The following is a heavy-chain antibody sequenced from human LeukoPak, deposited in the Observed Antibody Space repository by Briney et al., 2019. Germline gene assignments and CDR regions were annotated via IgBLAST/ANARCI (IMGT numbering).Heavy chain of an antibody. V-gene: IGHV3-20*04. D-gene: IGHD3-16*01. J-gene: IGHJ4*02. CDR2: INWNGGST. CDR1: GFTFDDYG. CDR3: ARDRSAYDYVWGSYTDY. Sequence: GGSLRLSCAASGFTFDDYGMSWVRQAPGKGLEWVSGINWNGGSTGYADSVKGRFTISRDNAKNSLYLQMNSLRAEDTAVYYCARDRSAYDYVWGSYTDYWGQGTLVTVSS.